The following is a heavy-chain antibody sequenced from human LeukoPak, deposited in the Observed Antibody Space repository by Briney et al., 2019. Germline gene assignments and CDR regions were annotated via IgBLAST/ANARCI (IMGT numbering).Heavy chain of an antibody. J-gene: IGHJ4*02. CDR2: ISSSSSYT. CDR1: GFTFSDYY. Sequence: GGSLRLSCAASGFTFSDYYMSWVRQAPGKGLEWVSYISSSSSYTNYADSVKGRFTISRDNAKNSLYLQMNSLRAEDTAVYYCASQFWWAAVAGTTLDYWGQGTLVTVSS. V-gene: IGHV3-11*06. CDR3: ASQFWWAAVAGTTLDY. D-gene: IGHD6-19*01.